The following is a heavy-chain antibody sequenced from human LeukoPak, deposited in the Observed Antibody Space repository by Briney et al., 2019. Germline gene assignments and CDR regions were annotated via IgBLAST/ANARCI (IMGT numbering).Heavy chain of an antibody. CDR2: ISGSGSGGST. CDR1: GFTFSSYA. J-gene: IGHJ4*02. V-gene: IGHV3-23*01. CDR3: AKLLAVTNSYYFNY. D-gene: IGHD6-19*01. Sequence: GGSLRLSCAASGFTFSSYAMSWVRQAPGKGLEWVSPISGSGSGGSTYYADSVKGRFIISRDNSKDTLFLQMNSLRAEDTAVYYCAKLLAVTNSYYFNYWGQGTLVTVSS.